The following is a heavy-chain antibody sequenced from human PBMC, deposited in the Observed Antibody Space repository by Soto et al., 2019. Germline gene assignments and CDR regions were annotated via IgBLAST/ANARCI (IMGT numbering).Heavy chain of an antibody. CDR1: GFTFSSYA. Sequence: GESLKISCAASGFTFSSYAMHWVRQAPGKGLEWVAVISYDGSNKYYADSVKGRFTISRDNSKNTLYLQMNSLRAEDTAVYYCARAASIAARRAFDIWGQGTMVTISS. J-gene: IGHJ3*02. V-gene: IGHV3-30*04. D-gene: IGHD6-6*01. CDR3: ARAASIAARRAFDI. CDR2: ISYDGSNK.